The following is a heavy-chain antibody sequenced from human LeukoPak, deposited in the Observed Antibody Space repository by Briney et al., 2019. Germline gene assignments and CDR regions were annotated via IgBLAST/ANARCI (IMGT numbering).Heavy chain of an antibody. V-gene: IGHV3-30*02. D-gene: IGHD2-2*01. J-gene: IGHJ4*02. CDR1: GFTFSSYG. CDR3: AKTGIPYCSSTSCFTLDY. CDR2: IRYDGSNK. Sequence: PGGSLRLSCAASGFTFSSYGMHWVRQAPGKGLEWVAFIRYDGSNKYYADSVKGRFTISRDNSKNTLYLQMNSLRAEDTAVYCCAKTGIPYCSSTSCFTLDYWGQGTLVTVSS.